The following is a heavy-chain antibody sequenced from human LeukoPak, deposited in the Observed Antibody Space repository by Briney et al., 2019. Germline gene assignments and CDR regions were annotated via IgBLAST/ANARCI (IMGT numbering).Heavy chain of an antibody. Sequence: GGSLRLSCAASGFTFSSYGMHWVRQAPGKGLEWVAMIWYDGSNKYYADSVKGRFTISRDNSKNTLYLQMNSLRAEDTAVYYCARYLGGNADYWGQGTLVTVSS. J-gene: IGHJ4*02. CDR2: IWYDGSNK. D-gene: IGHD4-23*01. CDR1: GFTFSSYG. V-gene: IGHV3-33*01. CDR3: ARYLGGNADY.